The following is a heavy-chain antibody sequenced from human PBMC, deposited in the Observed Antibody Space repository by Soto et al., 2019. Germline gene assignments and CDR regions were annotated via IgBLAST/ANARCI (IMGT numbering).Heavy chain of an antibody. Sequence: PSETLSLTCAVSGGSISSRNWWSWVRQPPGKGLEWIGEIYQSGTTHYSPSLKSRVTISVDKSKNQFSLKLSSVTAADTAVYYCARLFNYYDSSGSQAWGKATLVAVPS. D-gene: IGHD3-22*01. V-gene: IGHV4-4*02. J-gene: IGHJ5*02. CDR2: IYQSGTT. CDR3: ARLFNYYDSSGSQA. CDR1: GGSISSRNW.